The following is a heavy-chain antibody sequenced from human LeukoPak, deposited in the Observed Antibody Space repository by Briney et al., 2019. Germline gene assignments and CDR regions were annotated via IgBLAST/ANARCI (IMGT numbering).Heavy chain of an antibody. CDR1: GYTFTSYY. J-gene: IGHJ4*02. Sequence: ASVKVSCKASGYTFTSYYMHWVRQAPGQGLEWMGWISAYNGNTNYAQKLQGRVTMTTDTSTSTAYMELRSLRSDDTAVYYCARTSIVGATTGFDYWGQGTLVTVSS. CDR2: ISAYNGNT. D-gene: IGHD1-26*01. CDR3: ARTSIVGATTGFDY. V-gene: IGHV1-18*04.